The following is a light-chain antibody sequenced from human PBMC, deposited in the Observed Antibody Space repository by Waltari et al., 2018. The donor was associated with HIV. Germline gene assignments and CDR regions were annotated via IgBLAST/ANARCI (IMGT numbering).Light chain of an antibody. Sequence: EIAMTQSPDSLAVSLGDKATINCRSSQTVLHSSNKKNHLAWYQRRPGQRPRLVLYWASTRESAVPDRFSGSGSGTNFTLTISRLQPEDVAVYYCQQYGGSPPITFGQGTRLEIK. CDR1: QTVLHSSNKKNH. CDR2: WAS. J-gene: IGKJ5*01. V-gene: IGKV4-1*01. CDR3: QQYGGSPPIT.